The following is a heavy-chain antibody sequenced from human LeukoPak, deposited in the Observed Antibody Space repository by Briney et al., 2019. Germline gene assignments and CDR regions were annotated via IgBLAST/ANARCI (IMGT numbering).Heavy chain of an antibody. V-gene: IGHV3-7*01. CDR2: IKQDGSDK. D-gene: IGHD6-6*01. CDR3: ARIGYSSSSWDY. Sequence: GGSLRLSCAASGFTFSSYWMSWVRQAPGKGLEWVANIKQDGSDKHYMDSLKGRFTISRDNAKNSVYLHMNSLRVGDTAVYYCARIGYSSSSWDYWGQGTLVTVSS. CDR1: GFTFSSYW. J-gene: IGHJ4*02.